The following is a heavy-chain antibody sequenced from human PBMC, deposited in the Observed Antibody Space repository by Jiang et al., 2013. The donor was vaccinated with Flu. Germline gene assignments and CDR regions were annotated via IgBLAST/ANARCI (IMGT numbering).Heavy chain of an antibody. CDR1: GGSISSYY. Sequence: QLVESGPGLVKPSETLSLTCTVSGGSISSYYWSWIRQPPGKGLEWIGYIYYSGSTNYNPSLKSRVTISVDTSKNQFSLKLSSVTAADTAVYYCARSSDDYGDYFDYWGQGTLVTVSS. CDR3: ARSSDDYGDYFDY. D-gene: IGHD4-17*01. V-gene: IGHV4-59*01. J-gene: IGHJ4*02. CDR2: IYYSGST.